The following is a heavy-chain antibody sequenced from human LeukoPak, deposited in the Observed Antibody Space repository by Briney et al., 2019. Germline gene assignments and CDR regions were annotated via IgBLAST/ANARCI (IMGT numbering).Heavy chain of an antibody. V-gene: IGHV4-34*01. D-gene: IGHD3-16*02. Sequence: SETLSLTCAVYGGSFSDYCWSWIRQPPGKGLEWIGEINHSGTTNYSPSLKSRVSISVDTSKNQFSLKLNSVTAADAAMYYCASHYSSGSYRYTGSFDSWGQGMLVNVSS. CDR1: GGSFSDYC. CDR3: ASHYSSGSYRYTGSFDS. CDR2: INHSGTT. J-gene: IGHJ4*02.